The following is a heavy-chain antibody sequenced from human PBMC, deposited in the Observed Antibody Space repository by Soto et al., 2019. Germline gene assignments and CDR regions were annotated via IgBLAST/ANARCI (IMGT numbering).Heavy chain of an antibody. V-gene: IGHV1-58*01. D-gene: IGHD3-22*01. CDR3: AADPTYYYDSSGYQFDY. Sequence: ASVKVSCKASGFTFTSSAVQWVRQARGQRLEWKGWIVVGSGNTNYAQKIQERVTITRDMSTSTAYMELSSLRSEDTAVYYCAADPTYYYDSSGYQFDYWGQGTLVTVSS. J-gene: IGHJ4*02. CDR2: IVVGSGNT. CDR1: GFTFTSSA.